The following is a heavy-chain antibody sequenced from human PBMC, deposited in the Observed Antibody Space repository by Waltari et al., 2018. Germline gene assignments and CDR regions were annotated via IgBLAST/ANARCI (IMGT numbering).Heavy chain of an antibody. CDR1: GFTFSAYN. CDR2: ISPGSTTM. Sequence: EVQLVESGGGLVQPGGSLRLSCAASGFTFSAYNMKWVRQAPGKGLECVSHISPGSTTMYYADSVKGRFTISRDNAKNSLFLEMNSLRAEDTAVYFCARVDNSGWSTHLDYWGQGTLVTVSS. J-gene: IGHJ4*02. D-gene: IGHD6-19*01. V-gene: IGHV3-48*01. CDR3: ARVDNSGWSTHLDY.